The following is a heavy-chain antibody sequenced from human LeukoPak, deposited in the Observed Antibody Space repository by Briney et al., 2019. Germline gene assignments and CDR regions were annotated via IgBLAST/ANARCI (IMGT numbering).Heavy chain of an antibody. CDR2: IYYSGST. V-gene: IGHV4-39*01. CDR1: GGSISSSSYY. CDR3: ASPHVLKVRGVTNVYFDY. D-gene: IGHD3-10*01. Sequence: PSETLSLTCTVSGGSISSSSYYWGWTRQPPGKGLEWIGSIYYSGSTYYNPSLKSRVTISVDTSKNQFSLKLSSVTAADTAVYYCASPHVLKVRGVTNVYFDYWGQGTLVTVSS. J-gene: IGHJ4*02.